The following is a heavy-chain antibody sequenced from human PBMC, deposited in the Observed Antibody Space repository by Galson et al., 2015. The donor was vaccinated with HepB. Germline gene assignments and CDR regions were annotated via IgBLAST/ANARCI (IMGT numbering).Heavy chain of an antibody. J-gene: IGHJ4*02. CDR1: GFNFSNYW. V-gene: IGHV3-7*01. CDR2: IKEDGSDK. Sequence: SLRLSCAASGFNFSNYWMTWVRQAPGKGLEWVANIKEDGSDKYYVDAVKGRFTISRDNAKNSLYLQMNSLRAEDTAVYYCARRMRSGGQGTLVTVSS. CDR3: ARRMRS. D-gene: IGHD5-24*01.